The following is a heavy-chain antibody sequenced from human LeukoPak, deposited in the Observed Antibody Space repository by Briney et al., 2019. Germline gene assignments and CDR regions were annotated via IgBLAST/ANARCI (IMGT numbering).Heavy chain of an antibody. V-gene: IGHV3-21*01. CDR2: ISTTSSYI. CDR1: GFIFSTYS. J-gene: IGHJ4*01. Sequence: PGGSLRLSCAASGFIFSTYSMTWVRQAPGKGLEWVSSISTTSSYIYYADSMKGRFTISRDNVKNSLYLQMNSLRAEDTAVYYCAREQTYYFSESYYNVLDYWGQGTLVTVSS. CDR3: AREQTYYFSESYYNVLDY. D-gene: IGHD3-10*01.